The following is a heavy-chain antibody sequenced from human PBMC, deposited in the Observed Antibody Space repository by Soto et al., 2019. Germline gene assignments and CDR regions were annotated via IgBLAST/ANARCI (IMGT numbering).Heavy chain of an antibody. CDR3: AREARIVVVTAIPRVSDYFDY. J-gene: IGHJ4*02. V-gene: IGHV4-30-4*01. CDR1: GGSISSGDYY. CDR2: IYYSGST. Sequence: PSETLSLTCTVSGGSISSGDYYWSWIRQPPGKGLEWIGYIYYSGSTYYNPSLKSRVTISVDTSKNQFSLKLSSVTAADTAVYYCAREARIVVVTAIPRVSDYFDYWGQGTLVTVSS. D-gene: IGHD2-21*02.